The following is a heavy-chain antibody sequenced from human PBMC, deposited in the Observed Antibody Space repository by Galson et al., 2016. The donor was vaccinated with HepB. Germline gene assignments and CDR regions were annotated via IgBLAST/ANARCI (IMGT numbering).Heavy chain of an antibody. D-gene: IGHD6-13*01. CDR2: IYSRGSA. CDR1: GFTVSRDY. V-gene: IGHV3-66*01. J-gene: IGHJ4*02. Sequence: SLRLSCAGSGFTVSRDYMSWVRQAPGKGLEWVSVIYSRGSAYYADSVKGRFTIPRDHSKNTLYLQMNSRKAEDTAVYYCARDWGSSWCLHWGQGTLVIVSS. CDR3: ARDWGSSWCLH.